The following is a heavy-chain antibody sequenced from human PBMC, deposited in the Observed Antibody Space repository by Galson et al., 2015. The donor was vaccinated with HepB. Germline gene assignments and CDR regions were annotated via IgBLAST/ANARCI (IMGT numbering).Heavy chain of an antibody. Sequence: SLRLSCAASGFAFSGYAMHWVRQAPLKGLEWVAYISYDETTKHYADSVKGRFTISRDNSKDTLYLQLNSLRTKDTAVYYCATVAWVVTSGFDIWGQGTMVTVSS. CDR1: GFAFSGYA. CDR2: ISYDETTK. J-gene: IGHJ3*02. D-gene: IGHD4-23*01. CDR3: ATVAWVVTSGFDI. V-gene: IGHV3-30*02.